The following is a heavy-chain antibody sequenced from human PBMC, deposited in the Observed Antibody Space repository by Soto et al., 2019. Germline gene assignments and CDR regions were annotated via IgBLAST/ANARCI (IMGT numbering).Heavy chain of an antibody. Sequence: QVQLVESGGGVVQPGRSLRLSCAASGFTVSAYTMHWVRQAPGKGLEWVAVISSDGNHNYYTDSVKGRFTTSRDTSTNTLYLQMNSLRAEDTAVYYCTRWEQPLFEYWGQGTLVTVSS. J-gene: IGHJ4*02. CDR3: TRWEQPLFEY. D-gene: IGHD1-26*01. CDR1: GFTVSAYT. V-gene: IGHV3-30-3*01. CDR2: ISSDGNHN.